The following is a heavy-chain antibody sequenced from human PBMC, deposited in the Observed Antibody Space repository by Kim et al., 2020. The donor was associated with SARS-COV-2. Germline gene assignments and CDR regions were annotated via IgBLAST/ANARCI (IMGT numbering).Heavy chain of an antibody. CDR3: ARSLGNYDILTGWFYYYGMDV. V-gene: IGHV1-18*04. CDR1: GYTFTSYG. J-gene: IGHJ6*02. D-gene: IGHD3-9*01. CDR2: ISAYNGNT. Sequence: ASVKVSCKASGYTFTSYGISWVRQAPGQGLEWMGWISAYNGNTNYAQKLQGRVTMTTDTSTSTAYMELRSLRSDDTAVYYCARSLGNYDILTGWFYYYGMDVWGQGTTVTVSS.